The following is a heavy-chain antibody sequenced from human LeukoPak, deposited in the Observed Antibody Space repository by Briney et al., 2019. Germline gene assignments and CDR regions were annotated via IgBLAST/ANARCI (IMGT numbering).Heavy chain of an antibody. CDR2: INHSGST. Sequence: SETLSLTCTVSGGSISSYYWSWIRQPPGKGLEWIGEINHSGSTNYNPSLKSRVTISVDTSKNQFSLKLSSVTAADTAVYYCAIAVAGPYNWFDPWGQGTLVTVSS. D-gene: IGHD6-19*01. V-gene: IGHV4-34*01. J-gene: IGHJ5*02. CDR3: AIAVAGPYNWFDP. CDR1: GGSISSYY.